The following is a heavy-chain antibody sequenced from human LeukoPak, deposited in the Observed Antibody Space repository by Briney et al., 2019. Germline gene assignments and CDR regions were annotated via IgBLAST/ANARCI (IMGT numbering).Heavy chain of an antibody. D-gene: IGHD4-23*01. CDR3: ARPPYGGVDY. CDR1: GLTFSSY. CDR2: VYSGGSI. Sequence: GGSLRLSCAASGLTFSSYMSWGRRAPGKGGEWVSVVYSGGSINYENSVKGRLTISKEKTKNTLYLQMNSLRAEDTAVYYCARPPYGGVDYWGQGTLVTVSS. J-gene: IGHJ4*02. V-gene: IGHV3-66*04.